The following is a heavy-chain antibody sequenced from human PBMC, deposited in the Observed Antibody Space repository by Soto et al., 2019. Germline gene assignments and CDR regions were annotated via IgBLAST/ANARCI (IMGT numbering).Heavy chain of an antibody. J-gene: IGHJ4*02. V-gene: IGHV4-4*02. CDR3: ARDAAVAGETDRFDN. CDR1: GASIKTDVW. D-gene: IGHD6-19*01. Sequence: PSETLSLTCTVSGASIKTDVWWSWLRRPPGKGLEWIGEIYQNGHTNYNPSLRSRVTMSVDTSKNQFSLMLTSVTSADTAMYYCARDAAVAGETDRFDNWGQGILVTVSS. CDR2: IYQNGHT.